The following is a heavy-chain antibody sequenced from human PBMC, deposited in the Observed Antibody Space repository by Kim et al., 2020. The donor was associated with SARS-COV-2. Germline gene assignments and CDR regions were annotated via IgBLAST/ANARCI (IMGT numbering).Heavy chain of an antibody. V-gene: IGHV4-34*01. D-gene: IGHD3-9*01. CDR3: ARGLQLRYFDWVGDYFDY. J-gene: IGHJ4*02. Sequence: KRRITISVDTYKNQFSLKLSSVTAADTAVYYCARGLQLRYFDWVGDYFDYWGQGTLVTVSS.